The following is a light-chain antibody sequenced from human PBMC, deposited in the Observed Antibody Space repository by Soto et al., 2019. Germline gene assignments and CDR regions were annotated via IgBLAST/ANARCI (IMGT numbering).Light chain of an antibody. V-gene: IGKV3-20*01. CDR1: QTVNNNY. CDR3: LRDHDVPLA. Sequence: EIVLTQSPGTLSLSPGERATLSCRASQTVNNNYLAWYQQRPGQAPRLLISGASSRATGIPDRFSGSGSGTDFTLTISRLEPEDFAVYYCLRDHDVPLAFGGGTKVELK. CDR2: GAS. J-gene: IGKJ4*01.